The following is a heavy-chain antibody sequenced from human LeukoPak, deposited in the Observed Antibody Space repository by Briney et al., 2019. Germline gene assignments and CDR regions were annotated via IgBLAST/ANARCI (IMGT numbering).Heavy chain of an antibody. CDR1: GGSISSSY. Sequence: KPSETLSLTCTVSGGSISSSYWSWIRQPPGKGLEWIGCIYYSGSTNYNPSLKSRVTISLDTSMNQFSLKLSSVTAADTAVYYCAVGYSYVDYFDFWGQGTLVTVFS. CDR3: AVGYSYVDYFDF. J-gene: IGHJ4*02. V-gene: IGHV4-59*01. D-gene: IGHD5-18*01. CDR2: IYYSGST.